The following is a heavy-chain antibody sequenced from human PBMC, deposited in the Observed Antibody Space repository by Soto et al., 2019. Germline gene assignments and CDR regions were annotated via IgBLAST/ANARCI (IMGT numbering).Heavy chain of an antibody. J-gene: IGHJ3*01. CDR3: AKILVGARSAFDF. Sequence: EVQLLESGGDLVQPGGSLRLSCAASGFTFNNYAMTWDRQAPGKGLEWVSGVSGSGLTKHYSDTVKGRFTISRDNSKNTLSLQMNSLRAEHTAVYFCAKILVGARSAFDFWVRGTKVTITS. CDR2: VSGSGLTK. V-gene: IGHV3-23*01. D-gene: IGHD1-26*01. CDR1: GFTFNNYA.